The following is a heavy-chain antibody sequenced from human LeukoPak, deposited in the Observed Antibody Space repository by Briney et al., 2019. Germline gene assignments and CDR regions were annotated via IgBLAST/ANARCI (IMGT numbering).Heavy chain of an antibody. D-gene: IGHD2-2*01. J-gene: IGHJ6*03. CDR1: GGSFSGYY. Sequence: SXTLSLTCAVYGGSFSGYYWSWIRQPPGKGLEWIGEINHSGSTNYNPSLKSRVTISVDTSKNKFSLKLSSVTAADTAVYYCARASGYCSSTSCYAYHYYYMDAWGKGTTVTVSS. V-gene: IGHV4-34*01. CDR2: INHSGST. CDR3: ARASGYCSSTSCYAYHYYYMDA.